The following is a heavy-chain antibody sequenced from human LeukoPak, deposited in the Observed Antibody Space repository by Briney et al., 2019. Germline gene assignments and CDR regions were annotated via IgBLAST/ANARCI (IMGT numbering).Heavy chain of an antibody. D-gene: IGHD3-16*01. J-gene: IGHJ5*02. CDR3: ARERGAYSWFDP. Sequence: SETLSLTCTVSGYSISSDYYWGWIRQSPGKGLEWIGYFYYSGSTNYNPSLKSRVTISVDTSKNQFSLKLSSVTAADTAVYYCARERGAYSWFDPWGQGTLVTVFS. CDR2: FYYSGST. V-gene: IGHV4-61*01. CDR1: GYSISSDYY.